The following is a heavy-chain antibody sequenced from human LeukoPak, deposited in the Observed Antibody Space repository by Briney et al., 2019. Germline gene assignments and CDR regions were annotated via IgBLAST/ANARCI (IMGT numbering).Heavy chain of an antibody. V-gene: IGHV1-3*01. Sequence: AGSVKVSCKASGYTFTSYAMHWVRQAPGQRLEWVGWINAGNGNTKYSQKFQGRVTITRDTSARTAYMELSRLRSEDTGVYYCARRSSDLDLGFDYWGQGTLVTVST. D-gene: IGHD3-3*01. CDR3: ARRSSDLDLGFDY. J-gene: IGHJ4*02. CDR1: GYTFTSYA. CDR2: INAGNGNT.